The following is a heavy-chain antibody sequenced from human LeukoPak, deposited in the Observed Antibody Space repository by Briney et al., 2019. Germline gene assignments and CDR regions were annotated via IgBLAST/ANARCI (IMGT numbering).Heavy chain of an antibody. J-gene: IGHJ5*02. Sequence: GGSLRLSCAASGFTFSTYSMNWVRQAPGKGLECVSSITGSSSFIYYADSVKGRFTISRDNAKNSLHLQMNSLRAEDTAVYYCARNYDSSGYGYNWFDPWGQGTLVTVSS. CDR1: GFTFSTYS. D-gene: IGHD3-22*01. CDR3: ARNYDSSGYGYNWFDP. CDR2: ITGSSSFI. V-gene: IGHV3-21*01.